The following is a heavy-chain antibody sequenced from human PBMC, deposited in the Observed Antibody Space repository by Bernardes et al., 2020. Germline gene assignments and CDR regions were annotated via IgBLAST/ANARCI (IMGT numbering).Heavy chain of an antibody. Sequence: GGSLRLSCAASGFNFDSYAMSWVRQAPGEGLEWVSGLSGSGASTYYADSVKGRFTLSRDNPKNRLYLQMNSLRAEDTAVYYCAKEGGGGYYGSSNPFDFWGQGTLVTVSS. CDR3: AKEGGGGYYGSSNPFDF. J-gene: IGHJ4*02. V-gene: IGHV3-23*01. CDR2: LSGSGAST. CDR1: GFNFDSYA. D-gene: IGHD3-10*01.